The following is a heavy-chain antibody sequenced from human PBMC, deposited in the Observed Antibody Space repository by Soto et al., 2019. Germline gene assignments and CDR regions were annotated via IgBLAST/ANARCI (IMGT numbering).Heavy chain of an antibody. CDR1: GFTLSSYA. J-gene: IGHJ4*02. V-gene: IGHV3-30-3*01. D-gene: IGHD3-10*01. CDR3: ARGSSNEGVFADY. CDR2: ISYDGSNK. Sequence: PGGSLRLSCAASGFTLSSYAMHWVRQAPGKGLEWVAVISYDGSNKYYADSVKGRFTISRDNSKNTLYLQMNSLRAEDTAVYYCARGSSNEGVFADYWGQGTLVTVSS.